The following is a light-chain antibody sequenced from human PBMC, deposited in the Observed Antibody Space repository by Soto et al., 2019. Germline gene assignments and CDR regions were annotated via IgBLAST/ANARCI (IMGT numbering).Light chain of an antibody. V-gene: IGKV3-11*01. J-gene: IGKJ5*01. CDR1: QSVSSY. Sequence: DIVLTQSPAPLSLSPGERATFSCRASQSVSSYLAWYQQKPGPAPRLLIYDASNRATGNPARFRGRGSGTDFPHTIRSLEPEDFAVYYCPQRSNWPPITFGHGTRLELK. CDR2: DAS. CDR3: PQRSNWPPIT.